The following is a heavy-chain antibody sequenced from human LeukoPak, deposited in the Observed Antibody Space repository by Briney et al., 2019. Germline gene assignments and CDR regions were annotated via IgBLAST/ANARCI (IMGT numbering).Heavy chain of an antibody. V-gene: IGHV3-74*01. CDR1: GFTFSSYW. CDR2: INSDGSST. Sequence: GGSLRLSCAASGFTFSSYWMHWVRHAPGQGLLWVSRINSDGSSTTYADSVKGRFTIARDNAKTTLYLQMNSLRVEDTAVYYCASGYYYGSGSPDYWGQGTLVTVSS. CDR3: ASGYYYGSGSPDY. J-gene: IGHJ4*02. D-gene: IGHD3-10*01.